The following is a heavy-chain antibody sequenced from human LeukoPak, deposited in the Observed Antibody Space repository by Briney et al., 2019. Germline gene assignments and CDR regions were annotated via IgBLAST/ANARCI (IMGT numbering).Heavy chain of an antibody. D-gene: IGHD2-15*01. Sequence: ASVKISCKASGCTLTDYYMHWVQQAPGKGLEGMGRVDPEDGETIYAEKFQGRVTITADTSTDTAYMELSSLRSEDTAVFYCARGAIAEPQLLPAYWGQGTLVTVSS. CDR3: ARGAIAEPQLLPAY. V-gene: IGHV1-69-2*01. CDR2: VDPEDGET. J-gene: IGHJ4*02. CDR1: GCTLTDYY.